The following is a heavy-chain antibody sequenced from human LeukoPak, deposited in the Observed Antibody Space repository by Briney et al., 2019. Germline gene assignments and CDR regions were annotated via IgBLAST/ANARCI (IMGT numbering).Heavy chain of an antibody. CDR2: ISWNSGSI. D-gene: IGHD3-22*01. V-gene: IGHV3-9*01. CDR3: AKATSAYYYDSGDY. J-gene: IGHJ4*02. CDR1: GFTFDDYA. Sequence: GGSLRLSCAAYGFTFDDYAMHWVRQAPGKGMEWVSGISWNSGSIGYADSVKGRFTISRDNAKNSLYLQMNSLRAEDTALYYCAKATSAYYYDSGDYWGQGTLVTVSS.